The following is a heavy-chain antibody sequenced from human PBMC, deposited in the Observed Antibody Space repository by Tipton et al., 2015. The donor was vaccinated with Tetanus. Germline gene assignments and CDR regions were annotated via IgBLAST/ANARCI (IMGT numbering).Heavy chain of an antibody. Sequence: SLRLSCAASGFSFSNNNMHWVRQAPGKGLEWVASISPDGINTFYPDSVKGRFTISRDNSKNTLYLQMNSLRAEDTAVYYCARALYGGCDYWGQGTLVTVSS. D-gene: IGHD3-16*01. J-gene: IGHJ4*02. CDR1: GFSFSNNN. CDR3: ARALYGGCDY. V-gene: IGHV3-30*03. CDR2: ISPDGINT.